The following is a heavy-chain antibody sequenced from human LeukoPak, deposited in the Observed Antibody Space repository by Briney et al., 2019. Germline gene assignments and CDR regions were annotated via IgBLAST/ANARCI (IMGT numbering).Heavy chain of an antibody. CDR1: GFTFSSYS. D-gene: IGHD6-19*01. CDR3: ARVGSSGWYAHDY. CDR2: ISSSSSYI. J-gene: IGHJ4*02. V-gene: IGHV3-21*01. Sequence: GGSLRLSCAASGFTFSSYSMNWVRQAPGKGLEWVSSISSSSSYIYYADSVKGRFTISRDNSKNTLYLQMNSLRAEDTAVYYCARVGSSGWYAHDYWGQGTLVTVSS.